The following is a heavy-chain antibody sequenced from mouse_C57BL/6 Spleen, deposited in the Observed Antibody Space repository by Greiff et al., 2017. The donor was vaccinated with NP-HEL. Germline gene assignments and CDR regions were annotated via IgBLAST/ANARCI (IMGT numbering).Heavy chain of an antibody. CDR3: TTKGYSYSIEY. J-gene: IGHJ4*01. D-gene: IGHD2-12*01. Sequence: VQLQQSGAELVRPGASVKLSCTASGFNITDDYMHWVKQRPEQGLEWIGWIDPENGDTEYASKFQGKATLTADTSSNTAYLQLSSLTSEDIAVYYCTTKGYSYSIEYWGQRTSVTVSS. CDR2: IDPENGDT. V-gene: IGHV14-4*01. CDR1: GFNITDDY.